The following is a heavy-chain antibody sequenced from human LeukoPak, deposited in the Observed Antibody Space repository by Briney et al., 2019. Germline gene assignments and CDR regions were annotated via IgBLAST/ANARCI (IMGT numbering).Heavy chain of an antibody. D-gene: IGHD3-22*01. CDR1: GGSISSYY. J-gene: IGHJ4*02. Sequence: SETLSPTCTVSGGSISSYYWSWIRQPPGKGLEWIGYIYYSGSTNYNPSLKSRVTISVDTSKNQFSLKLSSVTAADTAVYYCARGAGKYYYDSSGYYPLDYWGQGTLVTVSS. V-gene: IGHV4-59*01. CDR2: IYYSGST. CDR3: ARGAGKYYYDSSGYYPLDY.